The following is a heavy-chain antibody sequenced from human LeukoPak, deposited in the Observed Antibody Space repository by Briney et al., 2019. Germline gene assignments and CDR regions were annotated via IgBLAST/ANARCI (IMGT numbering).Heavy chain of an antibody. V-gene: IGHV3-7*01. Sequence: PGGSLRLSCAASGCTFSSYWMSWVRQAPGKGLEWVANIKQDGREKYYVDSVKGRFPISRDNAKNSLYLQMDSLRGEDTAVYYCARFDSSGYYYFDYWGQGTLVTVSS. CDR2: IKQDGREK. CDR1: GCTFSSYW. CDR3: ARFDSSGYYYFDY. D-gene: IGHD3-22*01. J-gene: IGHJ4*02.